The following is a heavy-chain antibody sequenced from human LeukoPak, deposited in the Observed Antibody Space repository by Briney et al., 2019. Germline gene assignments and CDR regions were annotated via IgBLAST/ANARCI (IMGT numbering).Heavy chain of an antibody. V-gene: IGHV1-69*05. CDR3: ARGSDRGQLLGAWRFDY. CDR1: GGTFSSYA. CDR2: IIPIFGTA. J-gene: IGHJ4*02. D-gene: IGHD6-6*01. Sequence: ASVKVSCKASGGTFSSYAISWVRQAPGQGLEWMGGIIPIFGTANYAQKFQGRVTITTDESTSTAYMELSSLRSEDTAVYYCARGSDRGQLLGAWRFDYWGQGTLVTVSS.